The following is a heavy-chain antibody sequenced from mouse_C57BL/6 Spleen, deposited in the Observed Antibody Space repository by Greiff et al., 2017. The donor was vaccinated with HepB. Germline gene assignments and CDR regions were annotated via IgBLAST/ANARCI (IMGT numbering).Heavy chain of an antibody. V-gene: IGHV1-55*01. Sequence: VQLQQPGAELVKPGASVKMSCKASGYTFTSYWITWVKQRPGQGLEWIGDIYPGSGSTNYNEKFKSKATLTVDTSSSTAYMQLSSLTSEDSAVYYCARSEGYTLYYAMDYWGQGTSVTVSS. CDR1: GYTFTSYW. CDR2: IYPGSGST. CDR3: ARSEGYTLYYAMDY. D-gene: IGHD2-2*01. J-gene: IGHJ4*01.